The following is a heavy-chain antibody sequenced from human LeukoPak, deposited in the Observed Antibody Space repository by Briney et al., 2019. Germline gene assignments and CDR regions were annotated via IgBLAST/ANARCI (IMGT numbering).Heavy chain of an antibody. CDR1: GDSISNYC. V-gene: IGHV4-59*03. CDR3: EIFPFGAEYRHYFNMDV. CDR2: IYYSDTT. Sequence: SETLSLTCAVSGDSISNYCWSWMRQPPGKGLEWIGCIYYSDTTYYKPSLKTRVTISVDTSKKQFSLTLSSATAADTAVYYCEIFPFGAEYRHYFNMDVGGKGTAVTVSS. J-gene: IGHJ6*03. D-gene: IGHD3-16*01.